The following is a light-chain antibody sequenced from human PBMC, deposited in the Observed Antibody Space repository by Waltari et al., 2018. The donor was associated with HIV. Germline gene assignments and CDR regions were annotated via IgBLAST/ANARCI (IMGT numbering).Light chain of an antibody. CDR1: SSNIGDNT. V-gene: IGLV1-44*01. J-gene: IGLJ2*01. CDR2: TNT. Sequence: QSVLTQPPSASGTPGQRVTISCSGSSSNIGDNTVNWYQQLPGTAPKLLIYTNTQRPAGVPDRVAGSKSGTSASLAIMGLQSEDEADYYCATWDDSLNGHVVFGGGTKLTVL. CDR3: ATWDDSLNGHVV.